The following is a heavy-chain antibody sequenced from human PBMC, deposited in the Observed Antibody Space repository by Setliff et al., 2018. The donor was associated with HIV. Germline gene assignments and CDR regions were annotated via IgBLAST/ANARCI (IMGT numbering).Heavy chain of an antibody. Sequence: HPVGSLRLSCAASGFSFSSHAMNWVRQAPGKGLEWVSAISGGGGTTYYADSVKGRFTISRDNSKNTLYLQMNSLRAEDTAVYYCAKEFSLYYYDSSGYSYFDYWGQGTLVTVSS. J-gene: IGHJ4*02. CDR2: ISGGGGTT. CDR3: AKEFSLYYYDSSGYSYFDY. V-gene: IGHV3-23*01. D-gene: IGHD3-22*01. CDR1: GFSFSSHA.